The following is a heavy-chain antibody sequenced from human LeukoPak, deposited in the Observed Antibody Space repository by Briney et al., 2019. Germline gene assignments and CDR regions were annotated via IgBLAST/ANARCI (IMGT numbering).Heavy chain of an antibody. Sequence: PSETLSLTCAVYGGSFSGYYWTWIRQSPEKGLEWIGEINHSGSTSYNPSLKSQVTISVDTPKNQFSLKLTSVTAADTAVYYCARGPLLTHRRYFDFWGQGTLVTVSS. CDR3: ARGPLLTHRRYFDF. V-gene: IGHV4-34*01. D-gene: IGHD3-9*01. J-gene: IGHJ4*02. CDR1: GGSFSGYY. CDR2: INHSGST.